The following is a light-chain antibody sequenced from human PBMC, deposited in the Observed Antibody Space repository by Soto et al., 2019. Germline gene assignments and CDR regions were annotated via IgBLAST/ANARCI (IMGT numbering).Light chain of an antibody. CDR1: QTISNN. V-gene: IGKV1-39*01. Sequence: DIQMTQSPSSLSASVGDRVTITCRASQTISNNLNWYQQKPGKAPKLLIYAASSLQSRVPLRFSGSGSGTEFTLTISSLQFEDFATYYCQQSYSIPSTFGQGTRLEIK. J-gene: IGKJ5*01. CDR3: QQSYSIPST. CDR2: AAS.